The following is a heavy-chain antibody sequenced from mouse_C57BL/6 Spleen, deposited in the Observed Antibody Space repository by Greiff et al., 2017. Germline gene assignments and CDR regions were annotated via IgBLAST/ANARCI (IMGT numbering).Heavy chain of an antibody. CDR2: ISYSGST. J-gene: IGHJ1*03. Sequence: VQLKQSGPGLAKPSQTLSLTCSVTGYSITSDYWNWIRKFPGNKLEYMGYISYSGSTYYNPSLKSRISITRDTSKNQYYLQLNSVTTEDTATYYCAGYGGDGHYWYFDVWGTGTTVTVSS. CDR3: AGYGGDGHYWYFDV. CDR1: GYSITSDY. D-gene: IGHD2-3*01. V-gene: IGHV3-8*01.